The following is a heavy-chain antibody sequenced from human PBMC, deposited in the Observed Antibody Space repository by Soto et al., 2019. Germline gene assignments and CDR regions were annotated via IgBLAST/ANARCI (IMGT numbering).Heavy chain of an antibody. CDR2: ISSSSSYI. J-gene: IGHJ4*02. V-gene: IGHV3-21*01. CDR3: ARELYSSSARYFDY. Sequence: EVQLVESGGGLVKPGGSLRLSCAASGFTFSSYSMTWVRQAPGKGLEWVTSISSSSSYIYYADPVKGRFTISRDNAKNSLYLQMNSLIAEDTAVYYCARELYSSSARYFDYWGQGTLVTVSS. CDR1: GFTFSSYS. D-gene: IGHD6-6*01.